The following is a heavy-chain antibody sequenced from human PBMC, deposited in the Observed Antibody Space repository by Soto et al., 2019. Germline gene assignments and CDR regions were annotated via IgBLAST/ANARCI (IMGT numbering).Heavy chain of an antibody. Sequence: GGSLRLSCAASGFTFSDYYMSWIRQAPGKGLEWVSYISSSGSTIYYADSVKGRFTISRDNAKNSLYLQMNSLRAEDTAVYYCAKRMVETIFGVVINFYMDVWGKGTTVTVSS. J-gene: IGHJ6*03. CDR3: AKRMVETIFGVVINFYMDV. CDR1: GFTFSDYY. V-gene: IGHV3-11*01. D-gene: IGHD3-3*01. CDR2: ISSSGSTI.